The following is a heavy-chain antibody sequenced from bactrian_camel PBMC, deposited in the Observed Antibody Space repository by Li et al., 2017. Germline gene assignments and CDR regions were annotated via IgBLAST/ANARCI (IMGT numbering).Heavy chain of an antibody. CDR1: GYTYSGIC. CDR2: IYTGTKTT. D-gene: IGHD1*01. CDR3: AARQPCRIWLGYEDPGEYNI. V-gene: IGHV3S1*01. Sequence: VQLVESGGGAVQAGGSLRLSCAASGYTYSGICMGWFRQAPGKEREGVAAIYTGTKTTYVADSVKGRFIISQAANGTLYLQMNSLRPEDTAMYFCAARQPCRIWLGYEDPGEYNIWGLGTQVTVS. J-gene: IGHJ4*01.